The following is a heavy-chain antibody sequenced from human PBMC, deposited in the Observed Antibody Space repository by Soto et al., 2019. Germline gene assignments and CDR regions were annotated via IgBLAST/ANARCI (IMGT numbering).Heavy chain of an antibody. CDR3: ARDRRDTITLVRGLDS. CDR2: IYYSGST. Sequence: SETLSLTCTVSGGSISSNYWSWIRQPPGKGLEWIGYIYYSGSTNYNPSLKSRVTISVDTSKKQFSLKLSSVTAADTAVYYCARDRRDTITLVRGLDSWGQGTLVTVS. V-gene: IGHV4-59*12. J-gene: IGHJ4*02. CDR1: GGSISSNY. D-gene: IGHD3-10*01.